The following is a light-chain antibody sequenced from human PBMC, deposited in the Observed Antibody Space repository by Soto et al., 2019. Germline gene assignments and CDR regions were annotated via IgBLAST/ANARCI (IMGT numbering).Light chain of an antibody. Sequence: IVMTQSPATLSMSPGERATLSCRASQSVNTNLAWYQQNPGQAPRLLIYGASTRATGVPARFSGSGSETEFTLTISSLQSEDFAVYYCQHYNDWVKTFGQGTKLEIK. V-gene: IGKV3-15*01. J-gene: IGKJ2*01. CDR3: QHYNDWVKT. CDR1: QSVNTN. CDR2: GAS.